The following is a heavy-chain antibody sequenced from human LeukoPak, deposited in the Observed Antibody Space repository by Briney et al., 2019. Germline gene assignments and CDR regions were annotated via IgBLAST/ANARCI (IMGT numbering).Heavy chain of an antibody. D-gene: IGHD6-19*01. Sequence: SSETLSLTCTVSGGSISSYYWSWIRQPPGKGLEWIGYIYYGGNTNYNPSLKSRVTISVDTSKNQFSLKLSSVTAADTAVYYCARDRVVAGLDYWGQGTLVTVSS. J-gene: IGHJ4*02. CDR2: IYYGGNT. CDR1: GGSISSYY. V-gene: IGHV4-59*01. CDR3: ARDRVVAGLDY.